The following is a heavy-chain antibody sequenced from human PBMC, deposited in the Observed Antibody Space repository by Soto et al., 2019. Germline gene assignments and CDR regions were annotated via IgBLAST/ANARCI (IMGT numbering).Heavy chain of an antibody. V-gene: IGHV3-30*18. Sequence: GSLRLSCAASGFTFSSYGMHWVRQAPGKGLEWVAVISYDGSNKYYADSVKGRFTISRDNSKNTLYLQMNSLRAEDTAAYYCAKRQPHYYGSGPLDYWGQGTLVTVSS. CDR3: AKRQPHYYGSGPLDY. D-gene: IGHD3-10*01. J-gene: IGHJ4*02. CDR2: ISYDGSNK. CDR1: GFTFSSYG.